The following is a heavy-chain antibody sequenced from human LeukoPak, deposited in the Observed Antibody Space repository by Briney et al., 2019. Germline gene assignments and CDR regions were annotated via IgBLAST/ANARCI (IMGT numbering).Heavy chain of an antibody. CDR2: LYPGDSDT. J-gene: IGHJ6*03. Sequence: GESLKISCKGSGYSFTSYWIGWVRQMPGKGLEWMGILYPGDSDTRYSPSCQGHVTISADNSISTRYLQWSSLKASDTTMYYCASRSETVTTYYYYYYMDVSGKGSSVTVSS. V-gene: IGHV5-51*01. CDR1: GYSFTSYW. D-gene: IGHD4-11*01. CDR3: ASRSETVTTYYYYYYMDV.